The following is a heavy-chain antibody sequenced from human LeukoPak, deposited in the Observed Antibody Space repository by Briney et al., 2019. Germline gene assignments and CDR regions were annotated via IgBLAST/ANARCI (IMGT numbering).Heavy chain of an antibody. Sequence: SETLSLTCNVSGASINTYYWCWIRQSAGGGLEFIGRVYTSGSPDYNPSLKSRVAMSADTSKNQFSLKLNSVTAADTAVYYCARDPRPGCSSGSCNLSYFDYWGQGTLVTVSS. J-gene: IGHJ4*02. CDR2: VYTSGSP. CDR3: ARDPRPGCSSGSCNLSYFDY. CDR1: GASINTYY. V-gene: IGHV4-4*07. D-gene: IGHD2-15*01.